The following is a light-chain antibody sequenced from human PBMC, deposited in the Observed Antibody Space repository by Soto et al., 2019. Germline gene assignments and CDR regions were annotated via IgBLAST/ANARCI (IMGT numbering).Light chain of an antibody. Sequence: EIVMTQSPATLSVSPGERATLSCRASQSVSSNLAWYQQKPGQAPRLLIYGTSTRATGIPARFSGSGSGTEFTLTISILQSEDFAVYYFQHYNNWPRTFGQGNKVDIQ. V-gene: IGKV3-15*01. J-gene: IGKJ1*01. CDR3: QHYNNWPRT. CDR1: QSVSSN. CDR2: GTS.